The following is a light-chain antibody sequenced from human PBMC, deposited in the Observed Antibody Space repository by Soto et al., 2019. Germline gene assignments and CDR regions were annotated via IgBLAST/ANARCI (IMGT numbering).Light chain of an antibody. V-gene: IGLV2-8*01. Sequence: QSVLTQPPSASGSPGQSVTISCTGTSSEVGGYNYVSWYQQHPGKAPKLMIYEVSKRPSGVPDRFSGSKSGNTASLTVSGLQAEDEADYYCSSYAGSNNFENVVFGGGTKLTVL. CDR1: SSEVGGYNY. CDR2: EVS. J-gene: IGLJ2*01. CDR3: SSYAGSNNFENVV.